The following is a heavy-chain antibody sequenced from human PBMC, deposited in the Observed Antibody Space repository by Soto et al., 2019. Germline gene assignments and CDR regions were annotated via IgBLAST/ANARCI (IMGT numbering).Heavy chain of an antibody. CDR3: ARDKGYCSGASCPDFDY. V-gene: IGHV1-69*08. Sequence: QVQLVQSGAEVKKPGSSVKISSKASGGTLSSYTFSWVRQAPGQGLEWMGRIIPNLGITNYAQKFQGRITIIVDKSTSTAYMELSSLRSEDTAVYYCARDKGYCSGASCPDFDYWGQGTLVTVSS. J-gene: IGHJ4*02. D-gene: IGHD2-15*01. CDR2: IIPNLGIT. CDR1: GGTLSSYT.